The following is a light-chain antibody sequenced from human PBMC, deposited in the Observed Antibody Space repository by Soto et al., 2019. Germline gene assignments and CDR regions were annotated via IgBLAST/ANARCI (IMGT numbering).Light chain of an antibody. CDR1: QSISSY. V-gene: IGKV1-39*01. CDR2: AAS. J-gene: IGKJ5*01. CDR3: QQSYSTPIT. Sequence: VQIPQYPSSLSASVGDRVTITCRASQSISSYLNWYQQKPGKAPKLLIYAASSLQSGVPSRFSGSGSGTDFTLTISSLQPEDFATYYCQQSYSTPITFGQGTRLEIK.